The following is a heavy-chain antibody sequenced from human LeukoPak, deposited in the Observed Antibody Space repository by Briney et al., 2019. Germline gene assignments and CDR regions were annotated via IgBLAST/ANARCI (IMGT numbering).Heavy chain of an antibody. D-gene: IGHD3-16*01. CDR3: AKGRTYECYYGMDV. CDR1: GFTFSRAW. V-gene: IGHV3-7*03. J-gene: IGHJ6*02. CDR2: IKEDGSED. Sequence: GGSLRLSCAASGFTFSRAWMSWLRQAPGKGLEWVANIKEDGSEDYYADSVKGRFAISKDNAKNSLYLQMNSLRAEDTAVYSCAKGRTYECYYGMDVWGQGTTVTVSS.